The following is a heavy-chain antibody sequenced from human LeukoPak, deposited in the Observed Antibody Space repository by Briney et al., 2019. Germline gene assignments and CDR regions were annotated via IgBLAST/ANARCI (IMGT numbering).Heavy chain of an antibody. CDR3: ARETGSAVGSTDFDY. CDR1: GFTFSSYA. Sequence: GRSLRLSCAASGFTFSSYAMHWVRQAPGKGLEWVAVISYDGSNKYYADSVKGRFTISRDNSKNTLYLQMNSLRAEDTAVYYCARETGSAVGSTDFDYWGQGTLVTVSS. D-gene: IGHD4-17*01. CDR2: ISYDGSNK. J-gene: IGHJ4*02. V-gene: IGHV3-30*04.